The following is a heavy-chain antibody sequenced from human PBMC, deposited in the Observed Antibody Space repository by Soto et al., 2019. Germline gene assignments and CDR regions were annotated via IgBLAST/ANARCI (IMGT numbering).Heavy chain of an antibody. Sequence: GASVKVSCKASGYTFSDYYIHWVRQAPGQGLEWMGWINPNTNTDVINYAERFQGRVTMTSDTSVTTAYMELSGLKSDDTAVYYCARGPRKQLWVGYFDYWGQGTLVTVS. CDR3: ARGPRKQLWVGYFDY. V-gene: IGHV1-2*02. CDR1: GYTFSDYY. D-gene: IGHD5-18*01. J-gene: IGHJ4*02. CDR2: INPNTNTDVI.